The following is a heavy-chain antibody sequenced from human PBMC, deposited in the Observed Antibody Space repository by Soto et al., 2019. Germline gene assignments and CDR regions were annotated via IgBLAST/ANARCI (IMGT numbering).Heavy chain of an antibody. CDR1: GFSFSSSW. D-gene: IGHD3-3*01. CDR2: INNDGSNT. J-gene: IGHJ5*02. V-gene: IGHV3-74*01. Sequence: EVQLVESWGGLVQPGESLRLSCAASGFSFSSSWMHWVRQAPGKGLVWVSRINNDGSNTRYADSVKGRFTVSRDNAKNTLYLQMNSLRAEDTAVYYCARPYDFWTGYYLPGDSWGQGTLVTVSS. CDR3: ARPYDFWTGYYLPGDS.